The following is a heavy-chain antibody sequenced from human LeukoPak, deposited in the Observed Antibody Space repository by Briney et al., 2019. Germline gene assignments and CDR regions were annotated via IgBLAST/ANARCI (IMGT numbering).Heavy chain of an antibody. CDR3: ARGPRPYYYDPYYFDY. V-gene: IGHV4-39*07. CDR2: IYYSGST. J-gene: IGHJ4*02. D-gene: IGHD3-22*01. Sequence: SETLSLTCTVSGGSISSSSYYWGWIRQPPGKGLEWIGSIYYSGSTYYNPSLKSRVTISVDTSKNQFSLKLSSVTAADTAVYYCARGPRPYYYDPYYFDYWGQGTLVTVSS. CDR1: GGSISSSSYY.